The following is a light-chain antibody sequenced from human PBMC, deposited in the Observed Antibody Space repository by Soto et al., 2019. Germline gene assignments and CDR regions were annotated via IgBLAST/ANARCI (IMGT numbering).Light chain of an antibody. CDR3: QQADSLPRT. V-gene: IGKV1-17*01. CDR2: SAS. Sequence: DIQMTQSPSSLSASVGDRVTITCRASQGIRDALGWYQQKPGKVPKRLIYSASSLQSGVPSRFSGSGSETEFTLTISSLQPEDFATYYCQQADSLPRTFGGGTKVEIQ. J-gene: IGKJ4*01. CDR1: QGIRDA.